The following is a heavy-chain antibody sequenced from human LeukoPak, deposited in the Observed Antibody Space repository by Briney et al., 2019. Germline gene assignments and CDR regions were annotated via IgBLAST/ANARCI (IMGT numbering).Heavy chain of an antibody. V-gene: IGHV3-21*01. CDR3: ARDWGRIVVVPAWALNWSDP. CDR1: GFTFSSYS. CDR2: ISSSSSYI. Sequence: GGSLRLSCAASGFTFSSYSMNWVRQAPGKGLEWVSSISSSSSYIYYADSVKGRFTISRDNAKNSLYLQMNSLRAEDTAVYYCARDWGRIVVVPAWALNWSDPWGQGTLVTVSS. J-gene: IGHJ5*02. D-gene: IGHD2-2*01.